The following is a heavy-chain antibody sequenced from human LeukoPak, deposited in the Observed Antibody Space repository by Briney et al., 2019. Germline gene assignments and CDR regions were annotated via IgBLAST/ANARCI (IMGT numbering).Heavy chain of an antibody. Sequence: GGSLRLSCAASGFTFSSYWMHWVRQAPGKGLEWVSGINWNGGSTGYADSVKGRFTISRDNAKKSLYLQMNSLRAEDTALYHCARARSSSWYDWFDPWGQGTLVTVSS. CDR3: ARARSSSWYDWFDP. J-gene: IGHJ5*02. V-gene: IGHV3-20*01. D-gene: IGHD6-13*01. CDR2: INWNGGST. CDR1: GFTFSSYW.